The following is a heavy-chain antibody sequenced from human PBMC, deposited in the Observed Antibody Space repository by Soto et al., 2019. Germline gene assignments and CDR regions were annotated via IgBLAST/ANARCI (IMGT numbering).Heavy chain of an antibody. CDR3: ARLLYSSSYNWFDP. CDR1: GGSISSSSYY. CDR2: IYYSGST. V-gene: IGHV4-39*01. Sequence: SETLSLTCTVSGGSISSSSYYWGWIRQPPGKGLEWIGGIYYSGSTYYNPSLKSRVTISEDTSKNQFSLKLSSVTAADTAVYYCARLLYSSSYNWFDPWGQGTLVTVSS. D-gene: IGHD6-13*01. J-gene: IGHJ5*02.